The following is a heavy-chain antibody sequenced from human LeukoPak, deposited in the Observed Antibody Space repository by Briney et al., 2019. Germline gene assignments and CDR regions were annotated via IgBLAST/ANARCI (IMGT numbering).Heavy chain of an antibody. D-gene: IGHD3-3*01. V-gene: IGHV3-30-3*01. CDR1: GFTFSSYA. J-gene: IGHJ5*02. CDR3: ARDPAPFGVVINWFDP. Sequence: GRSLRLSCAASGFTFSSYAMHWVRQAPGKGLEWVAVISYDGSNKYYADSVKGRFTISRDNSKNTLCLQMNSLRAEDTAVYYCARDPAPFGVVINWFDPWGQGTLVTVSS. CDR2: ISYDGSNK.